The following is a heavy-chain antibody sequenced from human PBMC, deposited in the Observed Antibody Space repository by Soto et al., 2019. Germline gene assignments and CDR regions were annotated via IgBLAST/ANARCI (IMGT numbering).Heavy chain of an antibody. Sequence: QITLKESGPTLVKPTQTLTLTCTFSGFSLSTSGVGVGWIRQPPGKALEWLALIYWDDDKRYSPSLRSRLTIRKDTSKNPVVLTMTTLDPVDTATYYCIQSRCGGDCLQSYASHYYYGMDVWGQGTPVTVSS. V-gene: IGHV2-5*02. J-gene: IGHJ6*02. D-gene: IGHD2-21*02. CDR2: IYWDDDK. CDR1: GFSLSTSGVG. CDR3: IQSRCGGDCLQSYASHYYYGMDV.